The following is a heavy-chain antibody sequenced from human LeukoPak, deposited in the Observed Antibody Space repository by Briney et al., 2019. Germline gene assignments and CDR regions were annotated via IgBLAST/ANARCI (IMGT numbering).Heavy chain of an antibody. D-gene: IGHD2-21*02. CDR2: IYPGDSDT. V-gene: IGHV5-51*01. Sequence: GESLKISCKGSGYSFTSYWIAWVRQMPGKGLEWMGIIYPGDSDTTYSPSFQGQVTISADKSITTAYLQWSSLKASDTAMYYCARRGGDSYDAFDNWGQGTMVTVSS. CDR3: ARRGGDSYDAFDN. J-gene: IGHJ3*02. CDR1: GYSFTSYW.